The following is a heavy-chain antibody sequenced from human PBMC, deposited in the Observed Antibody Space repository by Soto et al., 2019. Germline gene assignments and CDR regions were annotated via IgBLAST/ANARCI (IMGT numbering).Heavy chain of an antibody. D-gene: IGHD2-8*01. CDR1: GFTFTGYY. J-gene: IGHJ4*02. CDR2: IKSNGDDT. CDR3: ARDQRTYGEPPFDY. Sequence: QVQLVQSGAEVREAGASVKVSCKASGFTFTGYYIHWVRQVPGQGLEWMGWIKSNGDDTKYAQKFQDRVTMTRDTSMNTVYMEVSSLRSDDTAVYYCARDQRTYGEPPFDYWGQGTLVTVSS. V-gene: IGHV1-2*02.